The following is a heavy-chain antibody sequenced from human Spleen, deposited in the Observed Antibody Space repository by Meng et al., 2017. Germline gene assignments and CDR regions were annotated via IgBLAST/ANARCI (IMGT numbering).Heavy chain of an antibody. CDR1: GFTFSSYA. V-gene: IGHV3-23*01. D-gene: IGHD4-17*01. J-gene: IGHJ3*02. CDR2: ISGSGGST. Sequence: GESLKISCAASGFTFSSYAMSWVRQAPGKGLEWVSAISGSGGSTYYADSVKGRFTISRDNSKNTLYLQMNSLRAEDTAVYYCAKDRGLNYGDYSGGAFDIWGQGTMVTVSS. CDR3: AKDRGLNYGDYSGGAFDI.